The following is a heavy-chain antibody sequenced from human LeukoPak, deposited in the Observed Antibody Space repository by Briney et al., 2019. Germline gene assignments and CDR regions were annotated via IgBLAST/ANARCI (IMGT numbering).Heavy chain of an antibody. V-gene: IGHV3-11*04. D-gene: IGHD6-13*01. CDR1: GFTFSDYH. CDR2: ISNSDNTI. Sequence: PGGSLRLSCAASGFTFSDYHMSWLRQAPGKGLEWLSYISNSDNTIYHADSVRGRFTISRDNAKNSLYLQMDSLRAGDTAVYYCARDPGYSSSRRAFDIWGQGTMVTVSS. J-gene: IGHJ3*02. CDR3: ARDPGYSSSRRAFDI.